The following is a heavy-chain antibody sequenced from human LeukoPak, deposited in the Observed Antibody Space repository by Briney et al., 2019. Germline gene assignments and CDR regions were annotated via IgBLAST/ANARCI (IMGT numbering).Heavy chain of an antibody. Sequence: ASVKVACKASGVTFSSYAISWVRQAPGQGLEWMGGIIPIFGTANYAQKFQGRVTITADKSTSTAYMELSSLRSEDTAVYYCASSCRSGYYYYGMDVWGKGTTVTVSS. CDR1: GVTFSSYA. V-gene: IGHV1-69*06. J-gene: IGHJ6*04. D-gene: IGHD6-6*01. CDR3: ASSCRSGYYYYGMDV. CDR2: IIPIFGTA.